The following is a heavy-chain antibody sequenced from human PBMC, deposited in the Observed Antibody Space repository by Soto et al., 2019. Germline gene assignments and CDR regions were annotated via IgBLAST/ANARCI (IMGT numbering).Heavy chain of an antibody. CDR3: ASSSITGSTWTFDY. Sequence: PEESLKISCNGSGYSFTNYWIGWVRQMPGKGLEWMGIIYPGDSDTRYSPSFQGQVTISVDKSISTAYLQWRSLKASDSGMYYCASSSITGSTWTFDYWGQETLVTVSS. CDR2: IYPGDSDT. D-gene: IGHD1-20*01. J-gene: IGHJ4*02. CDR1: GYSFTNYW. V-gene: IGHV5-51*01.